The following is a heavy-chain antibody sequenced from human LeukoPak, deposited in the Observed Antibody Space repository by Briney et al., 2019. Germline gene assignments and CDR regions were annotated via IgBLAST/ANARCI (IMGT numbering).Heavy chain of an antibody. J-gene: IGHJ4*02. D-gene: IGHD6-19*01. V-gene: IGHV3-21*01. CDR1: GFTFSSYS. CDR3: ARIFSSGWGDDY. Sequence: PGGSLRLSCAASGFTFSSYSMNWVRQAPGKGLEWVSSISSSSSYIYYADSVKGRFTISRDNAKNSLYLQMNSLRAEDTAVYYCARIFSSGWGDDYWGQGTLVTVSS. CDR2: ISSSSSYI.